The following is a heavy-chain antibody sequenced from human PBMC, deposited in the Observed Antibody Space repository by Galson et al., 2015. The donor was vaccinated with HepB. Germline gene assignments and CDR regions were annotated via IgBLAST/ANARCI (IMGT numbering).Heavy chain of an antibody. Sequence: QSGAEVKKPGESLKISCKGSGYSFTSDWIGWVRQVLGKGLEWMGIIYPGDSDTRYSPSIQGQVSISADKSIITAYLQWSSMKASDTAMDYCARLLRAEQQMVPDTFDIWGQGTMVTVSS. V-gene: IGHV5-51*03. CDR1: GYSFTSDW. CDR2: IYPGDSDT. CDR3: ARLLRAEQQMVPDTFDI. J-gene: IGHJ3*02. D-gene: IGHD6-13*01.